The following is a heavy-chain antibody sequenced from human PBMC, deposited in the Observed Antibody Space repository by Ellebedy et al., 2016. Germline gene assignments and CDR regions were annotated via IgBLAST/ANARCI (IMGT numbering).Heavy chain of an antibody. CDR1: GYTFTGYF. J-gene: IGHJ4*02. V-gene: IGHV1-2*02. CDR3: AREEAVVSTTGGYYFDY. CDR2: INPNTGDT. Sequence: ASVKVSCXASGYTFTGYFIHWVRQAPGQGLEWMAWINPNTGDTRYPQKFQGRVTVTTDTSTSTAYMEVRRLGSDDTATYFCAREEAVVSTTGGYYFDYWGLGTLVTVSS. D-gene: IGHD4-17*01.